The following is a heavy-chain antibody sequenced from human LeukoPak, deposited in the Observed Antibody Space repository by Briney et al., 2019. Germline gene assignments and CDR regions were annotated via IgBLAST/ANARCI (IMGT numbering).Heavy chain of an antibody. D-gene: IGHD3-9*01. CDR1: GFTFSSYW. Sequence: GGSLRLSCAASGFTFSSYWMSWVRQAPGKGREWVANIKQVGSEKYYVDSVKGRFTISRDNAKNSLYRQMNSLRAEDTAVYYCARDLALYYDILTGYSLFDYWGQGTLVTVSS. CDR3: ARDLALYYDILTGYSLFDY. V-gene: IGHV3-7*03. J-gene: IGHJ4*02. CDR2: IKQVGSEK.